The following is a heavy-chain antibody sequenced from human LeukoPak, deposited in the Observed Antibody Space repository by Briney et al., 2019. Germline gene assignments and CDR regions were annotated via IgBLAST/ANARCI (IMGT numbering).Heavy chain of an antibody. J-gene: IGHJ5*02. Sequence: NSSETLSLTCTVSGYSISSGYYWGWIRQPPGKGLEWIGSIYHSGSTYYNPSLKSRVTISVDTSKNQFSLKLSSVTAADTAVYYCARHLYYDILTPFDPWGQGTLVTVSS. CDR3: ARHLYYDILTPFDP. CDR1: GYSISSGYY. V-gene: IGHV4-38-2*02. D-gene: IGHD3-9*01. CDR2: IYHSGST.